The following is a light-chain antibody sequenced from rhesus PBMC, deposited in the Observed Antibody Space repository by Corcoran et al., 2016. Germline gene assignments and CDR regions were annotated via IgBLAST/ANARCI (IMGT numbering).Light chain of an antibody. CDR2: AGS. V-gene: IGKV2-78*01. CDR3: AHTLQTWT. CDR1: QSLLHSKGYTY. Sequence: DIVMTQTPLSLSVTPGEPASIPCRSSQSLLHSKGYTYLHWYVQNPGQSPQHLNDAGSNRASGVPDRFRGSGSGTDCTLKFSRVEAVDVGVYYCAHTLQTWTFGQGTKVEIK. J-gene: IGKJ1*01.